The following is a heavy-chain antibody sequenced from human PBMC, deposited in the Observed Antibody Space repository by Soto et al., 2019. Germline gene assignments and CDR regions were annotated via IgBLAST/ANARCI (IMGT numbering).Heavy chain of an antibody. CDR1: GFTFSSYW. Sequence: GGSLRLSCAASGFTFSSYWMSWVRQAPGKGLEWVANIKQDGSEKYYVDSVKGRFTISRDNAKNSLYLQMNSLRAEDTAVYYCARKRRRIYSSSWRDAFDIWGQGTMVTVSS. D-gene: IGHD6-13*01. V-gene: IGHV3-7*05. CDR2: IKQDGSEK. CDR3: ARKRRRIYSSSWRDAFDI. J-gene: IGHJ3*02.